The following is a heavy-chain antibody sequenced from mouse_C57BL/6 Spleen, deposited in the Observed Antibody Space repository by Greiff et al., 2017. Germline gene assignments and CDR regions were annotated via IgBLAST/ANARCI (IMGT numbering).Heavy chain of an antibody. D-gene: IGHD2-4*01. CDR1: GYTFTDYN. V-gene: IGHV1-22*01. CDR3: ARLPTYYDYVYYYAMDY. CDR2: INPNNGGT. Sequence: EVQLQESGPELVKPGASVKMSCKASGYTFTDYNMHWVKQSHGKSLEWIGYINPNNGGTSYNQKFKGKATLTVNKSSSTAYMELRSLTSEDSAVYYCARLPTYYDYVYYYAMDYWGQGTSVTVSS. J-gene: IGHJ4*01.